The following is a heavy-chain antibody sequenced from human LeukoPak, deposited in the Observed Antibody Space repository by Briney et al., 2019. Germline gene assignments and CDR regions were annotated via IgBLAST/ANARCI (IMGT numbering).Heavy chain of an antibody. Sequence: EASVKVSCKASGNTFTSYYMHWVRQAPGQGLEWMGIINPSGGGTSYAQKFQGRVTMTRDTSTNTIYMELSSLKSEDTAVYYCARRRGSNWFDPWGQGTLVTVSS. J-gene: IGHJ5*02. V-gene: IGHV1-46*01. CDR3: ARRRGSNWFDP. CDR1: GNTFTSYY. CDR2: INPSGGGT. D-gene: IGHD3-10*01.